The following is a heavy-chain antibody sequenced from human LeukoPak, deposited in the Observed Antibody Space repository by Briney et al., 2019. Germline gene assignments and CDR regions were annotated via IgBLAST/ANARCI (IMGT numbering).Heavy chain of an antibody. CDR2: IKQDGSEK. CDR3: ARVGAYCGGNCYRGNDAFDI. J-gene: IGHJ3*02. D-gene: IGHD2-21*01. V-gene: IGHV3-7*01. Sequence: QPGGSLRLSCAASGFTFSSYWMSWVRQAPGKGLEWVANIKQDGSEKYYVDSVKGRFTISRDNAKNSLYLQMNSLRAEDTAVYYCARVGAYCGGNCYRGNDAFDIWGQGTMVTVSS. CDR1: GFTFSSYW.